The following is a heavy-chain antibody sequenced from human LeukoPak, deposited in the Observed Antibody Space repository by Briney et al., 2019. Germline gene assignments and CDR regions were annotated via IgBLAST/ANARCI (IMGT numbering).Heavy chain of an antibody. Sequence: SETLSLTCIVSGGSINNNYWSWIRQPAGKGLEWIGRFYTGGTTNYNPSLKSRVTISVDTSKNQFSLRLSSVTAADTAVYYCARDPNSALWGKGTLVTVSS. CDR2: FYTGGTT. CDR1: GGSINNNY. D-gene: IGHD4-23*01. J-gene: IGHJ4*02. CDR3: ARDPNSAL. V-gene: IGHV4-4*07.